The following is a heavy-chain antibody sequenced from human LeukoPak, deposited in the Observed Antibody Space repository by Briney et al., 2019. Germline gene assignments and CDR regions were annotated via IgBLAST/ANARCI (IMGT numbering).Heavy chain of an antibody. CDR3: TSHSHAYSSGWYFSF. CDR2: ISSSGSTI. J-gene: IGHJ4*02. D-gene: IGHD6-19*01. CDR1: GFTFSSYE. V-gene: IGHV3-48*03. Sequence: GGSLRLSCAASGFTFSSYEMNWVRQAPGKGLEWVSYISSSGSTIYYADSVKGRFTISRDNAKNSLYLQMNSLRAEDTAVYYCTSHSHAYSSGWYFSFWGQGTLVTVSS.